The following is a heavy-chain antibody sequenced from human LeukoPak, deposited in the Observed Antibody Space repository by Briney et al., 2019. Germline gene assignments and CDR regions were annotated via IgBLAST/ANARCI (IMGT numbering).Heavy chain of an antibody. V-gene: IGHV4-34*01. CDR3: ASGKAVAEPGADY. CDR1: GGSFSGYY. CDR2: INHSGST. Sequence: SETLSLTCAVYGGSFSGYYWSWIRQPPGKGLEWIGEINHSGSTNYNPSLKSRVTISVDTSKNQFSLKLSSVTAADTAVYYCASGKAVAEPGADYWGQGTLVTVFS. D-gene: IGHD6-19*01. J-gene: IGHJ4*02.